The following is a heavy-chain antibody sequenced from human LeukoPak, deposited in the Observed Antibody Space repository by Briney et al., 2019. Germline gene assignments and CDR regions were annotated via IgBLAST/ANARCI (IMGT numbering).Heavy chain of an antibody. V-gene: IGHV1-46*01. CDR2: INPSGGST. CDR1: GYTFTSYY. CDR3: ASGKQGYDYGGNGAFDI. J-gene: IGHJ3*02. D-gene: IGHD4-23*01. Sequence: ASVKVSCKASGYTFTSYYMHWVRQAPGQGLEWMGIINPSGGSTSYAQKFQGRVTMTRDTSTSTVYMELSSLRSEDTAVYYCASGKQGYDYGGNGAFDIWGQGTMVTVSS.